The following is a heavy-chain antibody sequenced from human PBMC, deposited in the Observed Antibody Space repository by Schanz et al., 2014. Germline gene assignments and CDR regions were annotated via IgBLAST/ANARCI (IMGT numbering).Heavy chain of an antibody. D-gene: IGHD6-19*01. V-gene: IGHV1-18*01. J-gene: IGHJ4*02. CDR3: ARGGYSSGWYDRDIAHFDY. CDR1: GGTFSTYT. CDR2: ISAYNGNT. Sequence: QVQLVQSGAEVKKPGSSVKVSCKASGGTFSTYTISWVRQAPGQGLEWMGWISAYNGNTNYAQKLQGRVTMTTDTSTSTAYMELRSLRSDDTAVYYCARGGYSSGWYDRDIAHFDYWGQGTLGTVSS.